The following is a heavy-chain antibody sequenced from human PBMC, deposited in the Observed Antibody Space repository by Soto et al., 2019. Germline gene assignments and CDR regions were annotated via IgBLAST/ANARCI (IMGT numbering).Heavy chain of an antibody. D-gene: IGHD6-6*01. J-gene: IGHJ3*02. V-gene: IGHV3-23*01. Sequence: GGSLRLSCAASGFAFSSHPMSWVRQAPERGLEWVSGISDSGGLTYNADSVKGRFTISRDNSKNTLYLQMNSLRAEDTALYYCARRAFGSSRSFDIWGQGTLVTVSS. CDR1: GFAFSSHP. CDR2: ISDSGGLT. CDR3: ARRAFGSSRSFDI.